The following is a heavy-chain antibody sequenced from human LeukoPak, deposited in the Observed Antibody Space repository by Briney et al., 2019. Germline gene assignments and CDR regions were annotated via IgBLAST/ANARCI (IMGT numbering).Heavy chain of an antibody. V-gene: IGHV1-18*01. CDR1: GYTFTSYG. Sequence: ASVKVSCEASGYTFTSYGISWVRQAPGQGLEWMGWISAYNGNTNYAQKLQGRVTMTTDTSTGTAYMELRSLRSDDTAVYYCARDGFDYSISNWFDPWGQGTLVTVSS. CDR3: ARDGFDYSISNWFDP. J-gene: IGHJ5*02. D-gene: IGHD4-11*01. CDR2: ISAYNGNT.